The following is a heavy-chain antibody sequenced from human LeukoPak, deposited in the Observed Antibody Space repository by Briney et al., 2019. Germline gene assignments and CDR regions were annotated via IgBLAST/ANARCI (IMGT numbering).Heavy chain of an antibody. J-gene: IGHJ4*02. CDR2: ISSSGSTI. V-gene: IGHV3-48*03. CDR1: GFTFSSHE. Sequence: PGGSLRLSCAASGFTFSSHEMNWVRQPLGKGLEWVSYISSSGSTIYYADSVKGRFTISRDNSKNTLYLQMNSLRTEDTAVYYCARGGSYFDISGYYFYWGQGTLVTVSS. D-gene: IGHD3-22*01. CDR3: ARGGSYFDISGYYFY.